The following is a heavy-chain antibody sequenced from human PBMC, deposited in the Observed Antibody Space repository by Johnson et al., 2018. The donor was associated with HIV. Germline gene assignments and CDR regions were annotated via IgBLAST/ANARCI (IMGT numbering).Heavy chain of an antibody. D-gene: IGHD2-21*01. J-gene: IGHJ3*02. V-gene: IGHV3-9*01. Sequence: QLVESGGGLVQPGRSLRLSCAASGFTFDDYAMHWVRQAPGKGLEWVSGISWNSGSIGYAGSVKGRFTIPRDNDKNSLYLQMNSLRAEDTAVYYCARDPSLPHVSIAADAFDIWGQGTMVTVSS. CDR2: ISWNSGSI. CDR1: GFTFDDYA. CDR3: ARDPSLPHVSIAADAFDI.